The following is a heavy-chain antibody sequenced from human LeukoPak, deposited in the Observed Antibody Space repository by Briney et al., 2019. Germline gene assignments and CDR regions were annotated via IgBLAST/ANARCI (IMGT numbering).Heavy chain of an antibody. CDR2: INHSGST. CDR1: GGSFSGYY. CDR3: ARGDYGGNRGDAFDI. V-gene: IGHV4-34*01. Sequence: TSETLSLTCAVYGGSFSGYYWSWIRQPPGKGLEWIGEINHSGSTNYNPSLKSRVTISVDTSKNQFSLKLSSVTAADTAVYYCARGDYGGNRGDAFDIWGQGTMVTVSS. J-gene: IGHJ3*02. D-gene: IGHD4-23*01.